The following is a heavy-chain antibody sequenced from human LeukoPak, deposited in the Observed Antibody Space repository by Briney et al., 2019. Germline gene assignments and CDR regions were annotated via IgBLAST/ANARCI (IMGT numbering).Heavy chain of an antibody. CDR2: IGVAGVT. CDR3: TRDRHGMDV. Sequence: GGSLRLSCAASGFTFSSYDMHWVRQPTGKGLEWVSAIGVAGVTFYAGSVKGRFTISRENAKNALFLQMNSLRAGDTAVYYCTRDRHGMDVWGQGTTVTVSS. V-gene: IGHV3-13*01. J-gene: IGHJ6*02. CDR1: GFTFSSYD.